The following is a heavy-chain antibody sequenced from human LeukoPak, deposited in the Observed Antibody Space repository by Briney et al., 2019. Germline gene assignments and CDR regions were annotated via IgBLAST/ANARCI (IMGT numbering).Heavy chain of an antibody. Sequence: SETLSLTCTVSGGSINSYHWSWIRQPPGKGVEWIGYIYYSGSTSYNPSLKSRVTISVDTSKNQFSLKLSSVIAADTAVYYCARRQSSWYFDYWGQGTLVTVSS. J-gene: IGHJ4*02. CDR2: IYYSGST. CDR3: ARRQSSWYFDY. V-gene: IGHV4-59*08. D-gene: IGHD6-13*01. CDR1: GGSINSYH.